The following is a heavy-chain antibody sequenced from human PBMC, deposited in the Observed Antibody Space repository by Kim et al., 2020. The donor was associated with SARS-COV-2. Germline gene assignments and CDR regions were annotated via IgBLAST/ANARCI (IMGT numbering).Heavy chain of an antibody. D-gene: IGHD6-19*01. CDR2: ISWNSGSI. CDR1: GFTFDDYA. V-gene: IGHV3-9*01. J-gene: IGHJ5*02. Sequence: GGSLRLSCAASGFTFDDYAMHWVRQAPGKGLEWVSGISWNSGSIGYADSVKGRFTISRDNAKNSLYLQMNSLRAEDTALYYCAKGDSSGWYEDGNWFDPWGQGTLVTVSS. CDR3: AKGDSSGWYEDGNWFDP.